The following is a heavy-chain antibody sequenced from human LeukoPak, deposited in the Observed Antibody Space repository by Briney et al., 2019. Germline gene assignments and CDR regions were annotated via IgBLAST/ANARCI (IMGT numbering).Heavy chain of an antibody. CDR3: ARPRSSGWYYFDY. J-gene: IGHJ4*02. V-gene: IGHV3-33*08. CDR1: GFTFDDYA. D-gene: IGHD6-19*01. Sequence: GGSLRLSCAASGFTFDDYAMHWVRQAPGKGLEWVAAIWYDGSNKYYADSVKGRFTISRDNSKNTLYLQMNSLRAEDTAVYYCARPRSSGWYYFDYWGQGTLVTVSS. CDR2: IWYDGSNK.